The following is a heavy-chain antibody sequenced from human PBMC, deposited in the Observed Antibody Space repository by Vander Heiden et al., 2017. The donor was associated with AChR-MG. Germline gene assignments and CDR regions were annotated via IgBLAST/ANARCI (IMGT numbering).Heavy chain of an antibody. V-gene: IGHV3-21*01. D-gene: IGHD3-3*01. Sequence: VQLVEPGGGLVQPGGSLRLSCAASGFTFRTYAMNWVRQAAGKGLEWVSSITPSSSSLYNADSVKGRFAISRDNAKNSVYLQMNSLRAEDTAMYYCASEEGFFGDQGTLVTVSS. CDR3: ASEEGFF. J-gene: IGHJ4*02. CDR2: ITPSSSSL. CDR1: GFTFRTYA.